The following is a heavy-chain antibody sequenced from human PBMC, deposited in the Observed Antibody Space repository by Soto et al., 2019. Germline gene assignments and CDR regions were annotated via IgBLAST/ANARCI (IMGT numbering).Heavy chain of an antibody. CDR2: INHSGST. CDR1: GGSFSGYY. J-gene: IGHJ6*02. Sequence: SETLSLTCAVYGGSFSGYYWNWIRQPPGKGLEWIGEINHSGSTNYNPSLKSRVTISVDTSKNQFSLKLSSVTAADTAVYYCARHLYYDISPGYLRPYHYYGMDVWGQGTTVT. D-gene: IGHD3-9*01. V-gene: IGHV4-34*01. CDR3: ARHLYYDISPGYLRPYHYYGMDV.